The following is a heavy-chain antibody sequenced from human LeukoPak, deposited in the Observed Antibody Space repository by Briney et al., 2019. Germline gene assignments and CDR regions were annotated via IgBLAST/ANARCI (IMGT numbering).Heavy chain of an antibody. D-gene: IGHD2-15*01. Sequence: GGSLRLSCAAASTFIFNNYTIHWVRQAPGKGLEWVAVISYDGSNKYYADSVKGRFTISRDNSKNTLYLQMNSLRAEDTAVYYCAKWGYCSGGSCSRYYYYYMDVWGKGTTVTISS. CDR2: ISYDGSNK. CDR1: TFIFNNYT. CDR3: AKWGYCSGGSCSRYYYYYMDV. V-gene: IGHV3-30*04. J-gene: IGHJ6*03.